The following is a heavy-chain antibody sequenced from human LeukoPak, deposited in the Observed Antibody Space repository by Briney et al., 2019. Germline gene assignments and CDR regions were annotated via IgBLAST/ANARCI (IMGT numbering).Heavy chain of an antibody. CDR1: GYTFTGYY. CDR3: ARGLPSAAHAFDI. CDR2: INPNSGGT. V-gene: IGHV1-2*02. Sequence: KPGASVKVSCKASGYTFTGYYMHWVRQAPGQGLEWMGWINPNSGGTNYAQKFQGRVTMTRDTSISTAYMELSRLRSEDTAVYYCARGLPSAAHAFDIWGQGTMVTVSS. J-gene: IGHJ3*02.